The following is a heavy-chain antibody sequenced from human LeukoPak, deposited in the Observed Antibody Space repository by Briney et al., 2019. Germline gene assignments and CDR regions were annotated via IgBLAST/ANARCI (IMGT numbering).Heavy chain of an antibody. CDR3: ARDRGVTNVDAFDI. V-gene: IGHV3-11*04. J-gene: IGHJ3*02. Sequence: PGGSLRLSCAASGFTFSDYYVSWIRQAPGKGLEWVSYISSRGTTIYYADSVKGRFTISRDNAKGSLYLQMNSLRAEDTAVYYCARDRGVTNVDAFDIWGQGTMVTVSS. CDR2: ISSRGTTI. CDR1: GFTFSDYY. D-gene: IGHD2-8*01.